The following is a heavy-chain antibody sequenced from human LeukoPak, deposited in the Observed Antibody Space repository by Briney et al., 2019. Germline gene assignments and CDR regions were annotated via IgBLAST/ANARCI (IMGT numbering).Heavy chain of an antibody. Sequence: ASVKVSCKASGYIFTDYYMHWVRQAPGQGLEWMGWINPNSGGTNYAQKFQGRVTMTRDTSISTAYMELSRLRSDDTAVYYCARDHRRRYSSPPCFDYWGQGTLVTVSS. CDR3: ARDHRRRYSSPPCFDY. D-gene: IGHD6-13*01. J-gene: IGHJ4*02. V-gene: IGHV1-2*02. CDR2: INPNSGGT. CDR1: GYIFTDYY.